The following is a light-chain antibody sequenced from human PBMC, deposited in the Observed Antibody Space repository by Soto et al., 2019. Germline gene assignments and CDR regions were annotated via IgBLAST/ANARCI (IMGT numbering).Light chain of an antibody. Sequence: QSVLTQPASVSGSPGQSITISCTGTDSDVGGYNYVSWYQHHPGTAPKVMIYDVSNRPSGVSNRFSGSKSGNTASLIISGLQAEDEADYYCSSYTINGVGVFGGGTKLTVL. CDR1: DSDVGGYNY. CDR2: DVS. V-gene: IGLV2-14*03. CDR3: SSYTINGVGV. J-gene: IGLJ2*01.